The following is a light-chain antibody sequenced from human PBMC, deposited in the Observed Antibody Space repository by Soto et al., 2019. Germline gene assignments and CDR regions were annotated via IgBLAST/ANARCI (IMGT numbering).Light chain of an antibody. J-gene: IGLJ1*01. CDR3: CSYASSSSYV. CDR2: EGT. CDR1: TSDVGGYNL. V-gene: IGLV2-23*01. Sequence: QSALTQPASVSGSPGQSITISCSGTTSDVGGYNLVSWYQQHTAKAPKLLIYEGTQRPSGVSSRFSGSKSGNTASLTISGLQAEDEADYYCCSYASSSSYVFGPGTQLTVL.